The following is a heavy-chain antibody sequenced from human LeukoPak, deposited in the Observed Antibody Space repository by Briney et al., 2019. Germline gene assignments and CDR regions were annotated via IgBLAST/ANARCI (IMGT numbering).Heavy chain of an antibody. D-gene: IGHD3-16*01. CDR1: GFTFGDYA. CDR3: TREEIGFDY. V-gene: IGHV3-49*04. J-gene: IGHJ4*02. Sequence: GGSLRLSCTASGFTFGDYAMSWVRQAPGKGREWVGFIRSKAYGGTTEYAASVKGRFTISRDDSKSIAYLQMNSLKTEDTAVYYCTREEIGFDYWGQGTLVTVSS. CDR2: IRSKAYGGTT.